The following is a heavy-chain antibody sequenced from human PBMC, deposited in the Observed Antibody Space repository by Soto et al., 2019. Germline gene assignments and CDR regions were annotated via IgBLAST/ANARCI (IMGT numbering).Heavy chain of an antibody. CDR3: AGSIGYYSGLSC. CDR1: GFAFSNYA. Sequence: LRLSCEAAGFAFSNYAMHWVRQAPGKGLEWVAVISYDGSNQYYAESVRGRFTISRDNSKNTLYLQMTSLRADDTAIFHCAGSIGYYSGLSCWGLGTLVTVSS. J-gene: IGHJ4*02. CDR2: ISYDGSNQ. D-gene: IGHD3-22*01. V-gene: IGHV3-30*04.